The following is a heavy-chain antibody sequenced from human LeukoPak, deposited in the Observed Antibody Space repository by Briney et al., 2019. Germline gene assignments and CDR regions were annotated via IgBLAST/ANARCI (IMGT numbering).Heavy chain of an antibody. D-gene: IGHD3-22*01. J-gene: IGHJ4*02. V-gene: IGHV3-15*01. CDR2: IKSKTGGGTT. Sequence: GGSLRLSCAASGFTFSDYWMHWVRHVPGKGLEWVGRIKSKTGGGTTDYAAPVKGRFTISRDDSKNTLYLQMNSLKTEDTAVYYCTTARDYYDSSGYYYWGQGTLVTVSS. CDR3: TTARDYYDSSGYYY. CDR1: GFTFSDYW.